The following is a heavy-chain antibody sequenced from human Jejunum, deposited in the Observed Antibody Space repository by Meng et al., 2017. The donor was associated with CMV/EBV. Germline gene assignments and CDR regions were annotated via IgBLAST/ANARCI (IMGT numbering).Heavy chain of an antibody. CDR1: GFPFSNYG. J-gene: IGHJ4*02. CDR2: IRHDGHEK. Sequence: SGFPFSNYGVGWGRQAPGKGLEYVANIRHDGHEKYYVDSVKGRFTISRDNAKNSLFLQMNSLRAEDTGVYYCARDINGERRPIYWGQGTLVTVSS. D-gene: IGHD1-20*01. CDR3: ARDINGERRPIY. V-gene: IGHV3-7*01.